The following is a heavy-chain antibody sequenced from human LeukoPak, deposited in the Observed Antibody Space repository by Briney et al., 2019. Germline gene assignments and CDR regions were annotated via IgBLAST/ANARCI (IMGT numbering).Heavy chain of an antibody. CDR2: AGQDDIVK. Sequence: PGGSLRLSCAASGFTFSTYAMHWVRQVPGKGLEWVAVAGQDDIVKYYADSVKGRFTISRDNSKNTLYLQMNSLRAEDTAVYYCAKMGRIAVAGTNWFDPWGQGTLVTVSS. J-gene: IGHJ5*02. CDR3: AKMGRIAVAGTNWFDP. D-gene: IGHD6-19*01. CDR1: GFTFSTYA. V-gene: IGHV3-30*18.